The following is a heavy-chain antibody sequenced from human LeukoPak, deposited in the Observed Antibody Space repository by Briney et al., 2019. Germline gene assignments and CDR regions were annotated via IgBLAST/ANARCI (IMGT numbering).Heavy chain of an antibody. Sequence: SETLSLTCTVSGGSISSYYWSWIRQPPGKGLEWIGYIYYSGSTNYKPSLKSRVTISVDTSKNHFCLKLSSVTAADTAVYYCARVVVTAVGYNAFDIWGQGTMVTVSS. CDR1: GGSISSYY. V-gene: IGHV4-59*01. CDR2: IYYSGST. CDR3: ARVVVTAVGYNAFDI. J-gene: IGHJ3*02. D-gene: IGHD2-21*02.